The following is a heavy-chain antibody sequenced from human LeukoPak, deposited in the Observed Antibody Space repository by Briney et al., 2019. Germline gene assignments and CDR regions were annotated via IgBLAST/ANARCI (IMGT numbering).Heavy chain of an antibody. CDR1: GGSISSYY. CDR3: ARNGGSSSYYYYGMDV. D-gene: IGHD6-6*01. CDR2: IYTSGST. V-gene: IGHV4-4*07. J-gene: IGHJ6*02. Sequence: SETLSLTCTVSGGSISSYYWSWIRQPAGKGLEWIGRIYTSGSTNYNPSLKSRVTISVDTSKNQFSLKLSSVTAADTAVYYCARNGGSSSYYYYGMDVWGQGTTVTVSS.